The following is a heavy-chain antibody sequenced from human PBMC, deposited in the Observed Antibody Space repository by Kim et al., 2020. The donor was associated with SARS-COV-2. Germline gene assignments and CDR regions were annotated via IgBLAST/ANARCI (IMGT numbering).Heavy chain of an antibody. CDR1: GFTFSSYA. V-gene: IGHV3-23*01. J-gene: IGHJ1*01. CDR2: ISGSGGST. D-gene: IGHD6-13*01. Sequence: GGSLRLSCAASGFTFSSYAMSWVRQAPGKGLEWVSAISGSGGSTYYADSVKGRFTISRDNSKNTLYLQMNSLRAEDTAVYYCANSGWGSSWSAPFQHWGQGTLVTVSS. CDR3: ANSGWGSSWSAPFQH.